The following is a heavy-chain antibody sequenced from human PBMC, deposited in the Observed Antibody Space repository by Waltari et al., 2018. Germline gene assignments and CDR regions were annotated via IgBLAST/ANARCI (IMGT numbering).Heavy chain of an antibody. V-gene: IGHV5-51*01. CDR1: GYRFPSYW. CDR3: ARHDDPTRDGYNLVLYY. J-gene: IGHJ4*02. D-gene: IGHD5-12*01. CDR2: IYPGDSDT. Sequence: EVQLVQSGAEVKKPGESLKISCKGSGYRFPSYWIGWVRQMPGKGMEWMGIIYPGDSDTRYSPSFQGQVTISADKSISTAYLQWSSLKASDTAMYYCARHDDPTRDGYNLVLYYWGQGTLVTVSS.